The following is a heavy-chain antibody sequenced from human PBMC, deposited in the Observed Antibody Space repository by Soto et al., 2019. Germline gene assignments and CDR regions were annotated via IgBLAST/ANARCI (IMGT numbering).Heavy chain of an antibody. CDR1: GFSISTHA. J-gene: IGHJ4*02. V-gene: IGHV3-23*01. CDR3: PRDSSAWPNYFDS. CDR2: FSGRSGDT. Sequence: PGGSLRLSCVASGFSISTHALTWVRQAPGKGLEWVSSFSGRSGDTYYAASVKGRFTISGDSSKNTVILQMNNLRADDTALYYCPRDSSAWPNYFDSWGQGIQVTVSS. D-gene: IGHD6-19*01.